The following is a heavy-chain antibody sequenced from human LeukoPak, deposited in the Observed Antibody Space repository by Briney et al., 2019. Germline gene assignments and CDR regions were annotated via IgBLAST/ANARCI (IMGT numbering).Heavy chain of an antibody. V-gene: IGHV3-21*01. D-gene: IGHD4-17*01. CDR2: ISSSSSYI. CDR3: ANGGSYGDYFDY. J-gene: IGHJ4*02. Sequence: GGSLRLSCAASGFTFSSYSVNWVRQAPGKGLEWVSSISSSSSYIYYADSVKGRFTISRDNAKNSLYLQMNSLRAEDTAVYYCANGGSYGDYFDYWGQGTLVTVS. CDR1: GFTFSSYS.